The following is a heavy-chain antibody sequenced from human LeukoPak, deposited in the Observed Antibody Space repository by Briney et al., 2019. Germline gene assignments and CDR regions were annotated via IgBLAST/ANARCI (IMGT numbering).Heavy chain of an antibody. CDR1: GYSFTSYW. CDR3: ARASSWFGFDY. J-gene: IGHJ4*02. V-gene: IGHV5-51*01. Sequence: GESLKISCKGSGYSFTSYWIGWVRQMPGKGLEWMGLLYPGDSDTRYSPSFQGQVTISADKSISTAYLQWSSLKASDTAMYYCARASSWFGFDYWGQGTLVTVSS. CDR2: LYPGDSDT. D-gene: IGHD6-13*01.